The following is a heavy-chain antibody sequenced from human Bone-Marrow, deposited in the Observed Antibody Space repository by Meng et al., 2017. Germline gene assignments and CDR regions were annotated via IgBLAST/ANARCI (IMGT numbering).Heavy chain of an antibody. Sequence: SVKVSCKAAGGTFSSYAISWVRQAPGQGLEWRGGIIPIFGTANYAQKFQGRVTITTDESTSTAYMELSSLRSEDTAVYYCARGYFDIVVVPAAIGPTDYWYFDLWGRGTLVTVSS. D-gene: IGHD2-2*01. CDR2: IIPIFGTA. V-gene: IGHV1-69*05. J-gene: IGHJ2*01. CDR1: GGTFSSYA. CDR3: ARGYFDIVVVPAAIGPTDYWYFDL.